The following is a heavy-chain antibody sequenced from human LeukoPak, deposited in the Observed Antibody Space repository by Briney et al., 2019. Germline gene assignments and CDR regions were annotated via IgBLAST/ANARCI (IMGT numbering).Heavy chain of an antibody. V-gene: IGHV3-74*01. CDR3: ASFGDQDYYYYMDV. J-gene: IGHJ6*03. D-gene: IGHD3-10*01. Sequence: GGSLRLSCAASGFTFSSYRMHWVRQAPGKGLVWVSRINTDGSSTSYADSVKGRFTISRDNAKNTLYLQMNSLRAEDTAVYYCASFGDQDYYYYMDVWGKGTTVTVSS. CDR1: GFTFSSYR. CDR2: INTDGSST.